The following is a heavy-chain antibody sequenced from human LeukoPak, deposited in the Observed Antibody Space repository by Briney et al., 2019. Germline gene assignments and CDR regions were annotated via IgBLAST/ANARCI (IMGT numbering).Heavy chain of an antibody. CDR2: LYFSVST. Sequence: SETLSLTCTVSGGSINSDSYFWGWIRQPPGKGLEWIGSLYFSVSTYYNPSFNSRVSISADTSKNQFSLKLSSVTAADTAMHYCVCRNQYYDSSGYLGWGQGTLVTVSS. CDR1: GGSINSDSYF. D-gene: IGHD3-22*01. V-gene: IGHV4-39*07. CDR3: VCRNQYYDSSGYLG. J-gene: IGHJ4*02.